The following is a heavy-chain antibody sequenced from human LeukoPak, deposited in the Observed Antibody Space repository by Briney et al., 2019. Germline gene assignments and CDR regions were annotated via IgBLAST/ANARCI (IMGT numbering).Heavy chain of an antibody. CDR1: GFTFSSYW. Sequence: PGGSLRLSCAASGFTFSSYWMSWVRQAPGKGLEWVANIKQDGSEKYYVDSVKGRFTIPRDNAKNSLYLQMNSLRAEDTAVYYCARDRNGWYYYYYMDVWGKGTTVTVSS. D-gene: IGHD3-3*01. V-gene: IGHV3-7*01. CDR2: IKQDGSEK. J-gene: IGHJ6*03. CDR3: ARDRNGWYYYYYMDV.